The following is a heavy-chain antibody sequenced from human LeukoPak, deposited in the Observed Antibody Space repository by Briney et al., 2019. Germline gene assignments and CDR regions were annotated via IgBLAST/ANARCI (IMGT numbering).Heavy chain of an antibody. CDR1: GGSIISGDLY. Sequence: SQTLSLTCTVSGGSIISGDLYWIWIRQHPGKGLEWIGCIYYSGTTYYNPSLKSRITISVDTSQNQFSLKLTSVTAADTAVYYCASFYCSSGSCYSEDYWGQGTLVTVSS. CDR2: IYYSGTT. V-gene: IGHV4-31*03. J-gene: IGHJ4*02. CDR3: ASFYCSSGSCYSEDY. D-gene: IGHD2-15*01.